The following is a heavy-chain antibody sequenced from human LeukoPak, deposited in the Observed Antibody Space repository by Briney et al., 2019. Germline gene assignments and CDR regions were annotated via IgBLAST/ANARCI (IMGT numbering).Heavy chain of an antibody. CDR2: ISYDGSNK. CDR1: GFTFSSYG. CDR3: AKADYGSGSYYTILHY. V-gene: IGHV3-30*18. D-gene: IGHD3-10*01. J-gene: IGHJ4*02. Sequence: LSGGSLRLSCAASGFTFSSYGMHWVRQAPGKGLEWVAVISYDGSNKYYADSVKGRFTISRDNSKNTLYLQMNSLRAEDTAVYYCAKADYGSGSYYTILHYWGQGTLVTVSS.